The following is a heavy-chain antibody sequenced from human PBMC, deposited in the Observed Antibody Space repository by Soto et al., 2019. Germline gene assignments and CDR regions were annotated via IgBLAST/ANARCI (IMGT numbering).Heavy chain of an antibody. CDR3: ARDWTEGDAFDI. Sequence: QVQLVESGGGVVQPGRSLRLSCAASGFTFSSYGMHWVRQAPGKGLEWVAVIWYDGSNKYYADSVKGRFTISRDNSKNTQYLQMNSLRAEDTAVYYCARDWTEGDAFDIWGQGTMVTVSS. J-gene: IGHJ3*02. V-gene: IGHV3-33*01. D-gene: IGHD3-3*01. CDR1: GFTFSSYG. CDR2: IWYDGSNK.